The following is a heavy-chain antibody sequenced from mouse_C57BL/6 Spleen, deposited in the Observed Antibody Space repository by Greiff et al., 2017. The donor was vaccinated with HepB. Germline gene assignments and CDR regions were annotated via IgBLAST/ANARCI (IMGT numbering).Heavy chain of an antibody. CDR2: INPYNGDT. Sequence: VQLQQSGPELVKPGDSVKISCKASGYSFTGYFMNWVMQSHGKSLEWIGRINPYNGDTFYNQKFKGKATLTVDKSSSTAHMELRSLTSEESAVYYCAREGYYEGYYAMDYWGQGTSVTVSS. CDR3: AREGYYEGYYAMDY. D-gene: IGHD2-3*01. CDR1: GYSFTGYF. V-gene: IGHV1-20*01. J-gene: IGHJ4*01.